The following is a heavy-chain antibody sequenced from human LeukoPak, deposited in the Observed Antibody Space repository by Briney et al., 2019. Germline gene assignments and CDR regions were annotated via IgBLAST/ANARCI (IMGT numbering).Heavy chain of an antibody. J-gene: IGHJ4*02. D-gene: IGHD7-27*01. CDR2: MNPNSGNA. Sequence: ASVKVSCKASGYTFTSYDISWVRQATGQGLEWMGWMNPNSGNAGYAQRFQGRVTMTRNNSISTAYMELTSLRSEDTAVYYCARAPHSWGFDYWGQGTLVTVSS. V-gene: IGHV1-8*01. CDR3: ARAPHSWGFDY. CDR1: GYTFTSYD.